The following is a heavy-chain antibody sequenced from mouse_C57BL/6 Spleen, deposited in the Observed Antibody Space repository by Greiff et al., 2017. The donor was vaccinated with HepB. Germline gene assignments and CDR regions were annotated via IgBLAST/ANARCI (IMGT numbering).Heavy chain of an antibody. CDR2: IYPRDGST. CDR1: GYTFTSYD. CDR3: ARTSNYDAMDY. V-gene: IGHV1-85*01. J-gene: IGHJ4*01. Sequence: QVQLKESGPELVKPGASVKLSCKASGYTFTSYDINWVKQRPGQGLEWIGWIYPRDGSTKYNEKFKGKATLTVDTSSSTAYMELHSLTSEDSAVYFCARTSNYDAMDYWGQGTSVTVSS. D-gene: IGHD2-5*01.